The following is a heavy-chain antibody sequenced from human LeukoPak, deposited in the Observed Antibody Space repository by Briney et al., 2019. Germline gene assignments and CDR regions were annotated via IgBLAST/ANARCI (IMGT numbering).Heavy chain of an antibody. CDR2: ILYDGTNK. J-gene: IGHJ3*02. CDR3: ARTGQSHAFDI. V-gene: IGHV3-30*04. D-gene: IGHD5-24*01. Sequence: PGRSLRLSCAASGFTFSDSAMHWVRQAPGKGLEWVTLILYDGTNKYYTDSVKGRFTISRDNSKNTLYLEMNSLRVEDTAVYYCARTGQSHAFDIWGQGTVVTVSS. CDR1: GFTFSDSA.